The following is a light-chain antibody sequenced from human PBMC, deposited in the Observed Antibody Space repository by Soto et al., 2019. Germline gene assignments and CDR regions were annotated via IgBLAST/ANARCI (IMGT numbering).Light chain of an antibody. CDR1: SSDVGGYNY. V-gene: IGLV2-14*01. J-gene: IGLJ2*01. Sequence: QSALTQPASVSGSPGQSITISCTGTSSDVGGYNYVSWYQQPPGKAPKLMIYDVSNRPSGVSNRFYGSKSGNTASLTISGLQAEDEADYYCSSYTSSSVVFGGVTKLTVL. CDR2: DVS. CDR3: SSYTSSSVV.